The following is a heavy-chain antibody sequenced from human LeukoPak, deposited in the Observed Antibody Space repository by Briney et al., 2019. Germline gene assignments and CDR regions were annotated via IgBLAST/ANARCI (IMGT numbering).Heavy chain of an antibody. CDR1: GFTFSSYG. V-gene: IGHV3-30*02. CDR2: IRYDGSNK. CDR3: AKDGGYYDSSGYYFDY. J-gene: IGHJ4*02. Sequence: GGSLRLSCAASGFTFSSYGMHWVRQARGKGLEWVAFIRYDGSNKYYADSVKGRFTISRDNSKNTLYLQMNSLRAEDTAVYYCAKDGGYYDSSGYYFDYWGQGTLVTVSS. D-gene: IGHD3-22*01.